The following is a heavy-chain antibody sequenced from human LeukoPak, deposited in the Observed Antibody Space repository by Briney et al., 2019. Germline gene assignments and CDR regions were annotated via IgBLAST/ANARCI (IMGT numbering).Heavy chain of an antibody. D-gene: IGHD3-3*01. V-gene: IGHV4-39*07. J-gene: IGHJ6*03. CDR3: ARSVRSGYYSLDRYYYYYYMDV. Sequence: SETLSLTCTVSGGSISSSSYYWGWIRQPPGKGLEWIGSIYYSGSTYYNPSLKSRVTISVDTSKNQFSLKLSSVTAADTAVYYCARSVRSGYYSLDRYYYYYYMDVWGKGTTVTVSS. CDR2: IYYSGST. CDR1: GGSISSSSYY.